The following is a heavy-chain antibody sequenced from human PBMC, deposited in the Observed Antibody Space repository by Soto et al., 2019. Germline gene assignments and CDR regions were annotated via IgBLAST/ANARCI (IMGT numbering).Heavy chain of an antibody. J-gene: IGHJ6*03. CDR1: GFTFSSYA. V-gene: IGHV3-23*01. D-gene: IGHD6-13*01. CDR2: ISGSGGST. Sequence: GSLRLSCAASGFTFSSYAMSWVRQAPGKGLEWVSAISGSGGSTYYADSVKGRFTISRDNSKNTLYLQMNSLRAEDTAVYYCAKNSAPGSSWYYYYMDVWGKGTTVTVSS. CDR3: AKNSAPGSSWYYYYMDV.